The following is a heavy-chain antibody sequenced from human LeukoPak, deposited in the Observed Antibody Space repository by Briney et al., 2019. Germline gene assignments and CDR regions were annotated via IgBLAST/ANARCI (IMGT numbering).Heavy chain of an antibody. CDR1: GFTFSSYA. CDR3: ARDIRSSGWYYFDY. J-gene: IGHJ4*02. CDR2: ISYDGSNK. Sequence: GGSLRLPCAASGFTFSSYAMHWVRQAPGKGLEWVAVISYDGSNKYYADSVKGRFTISRDNSKNTLYLQMNSLRAEDTAVYYCARDIRSSGWYYFDYWGQGTLVTVSS. V-gene: IGHV3-30-3*01. D-gene: IGHD6-19*01.